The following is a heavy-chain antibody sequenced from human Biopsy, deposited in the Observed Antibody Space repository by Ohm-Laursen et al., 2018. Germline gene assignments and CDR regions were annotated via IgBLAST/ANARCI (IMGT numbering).Heavy chain of an antibody. D-gene: IGHD5-24*01. CDR2: ISHTGST. CDR1: NVSFSSFY. V-gene: IGHV4-34*01. Sequence: SDTLSLTWVVYNVSFSSFYWSWIRQPPGKGLEWIGEISHTGSTNYNPPLKSRVFMSVDTSRGQFSLKLSSVTAADTAVYYCASAGYNPDWNFDLWGRGTRVTVSS. CDR3: ASAGYNPDWNFDL. J-gene: IGHJ2*01.